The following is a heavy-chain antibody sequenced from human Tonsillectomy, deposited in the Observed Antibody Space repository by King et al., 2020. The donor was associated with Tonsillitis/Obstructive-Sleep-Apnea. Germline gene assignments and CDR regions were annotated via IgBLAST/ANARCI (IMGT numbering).Heavy chain of an antibody. J-gene: IGHJ4*02. D-gene: IGHD5-12*01. CDR3: AGLPVVRWLRKANYFDY. Sequence: QLQESGPGLVKPSETLSLTCTVSGGSISSSSYYWGWIRQPPGKGLEWIGSIYYSGSTYYNPSLKSRVTISVDTSKNQFSLKLSSVTAADTAVYYCAGLPVVRWLRKANYFDYWGQGTLVTVSS. CDR1: GGSISSSSYY. V-gene: IGHV4-39*01. CDR2: IYYSGST.